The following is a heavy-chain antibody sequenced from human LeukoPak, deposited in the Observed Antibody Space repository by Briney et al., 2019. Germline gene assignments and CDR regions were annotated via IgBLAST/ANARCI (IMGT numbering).Heavy chain of an antibody. CDR2: ISYSGST. CDR3: AREGTAGTNLNWFDP. CDR1: GGSISSYY. Sequence: SETLSLTCTVSGGSISSYYWSWIRQPPGKGPEWIGYISYSGSTNFNPSLKSRVTISVDTSKNQFSLKLSSVTAADTAVYYCAREGTAGTNLNWFDPWGQGTLVTVSS. V-gene: IGHV4-59*01. J-gene: IGHJ5*02. D-gene: IGHD1-1*01.